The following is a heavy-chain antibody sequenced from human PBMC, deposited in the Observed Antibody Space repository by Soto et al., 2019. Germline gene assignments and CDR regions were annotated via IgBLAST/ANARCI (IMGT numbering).Heavy chain of an antibody. CDR1: GGTFSSYA. J-gene: IGHJ3*02. V-gene: IGHV1-69*13. CDR2: IIPIFGTA. D-gene: IGHD3-16*02. CDR3: ASLYYDYVWGSYRYTLRAFDI. Sequence: GASVKVSCKASGGTFSSYAISWVRQAPGQGLEWMGGIIPIFGTANYAQKFQGRVTITADESTSTAYMELSSLRSEDTAVYYCASLYYDYVWGSYRYTLRAFDIWGQGTVVTVSS.